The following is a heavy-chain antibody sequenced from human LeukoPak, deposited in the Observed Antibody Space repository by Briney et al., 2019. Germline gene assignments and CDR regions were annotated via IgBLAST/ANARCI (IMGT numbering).Heavy chain of an antibody. Sequence: GASVKVSCKVSGYTLTELSMHWVRQAPGKGLEWMGGFDPEDGESIYAQKFQGRVTMTEDTSTDTAYMELSSLRSEDTAVYYCATGGDYVRNYFDFWGQGTLVTVSS. V-gene: IGHV1-24*01. CDR2: FDPEDGES. CDR3: ATGGDYVRNYFDF. D-gene: IGHD4-17*01. CDR1: GYTLTELS. J-gene: IGHJ4*02.